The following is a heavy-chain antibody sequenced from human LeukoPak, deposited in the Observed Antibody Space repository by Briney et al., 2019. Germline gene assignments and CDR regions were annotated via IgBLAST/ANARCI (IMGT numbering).Heavy chain of an antibody. CDR3: ARITFGGVMAFDY. CDR1: GGSISSYY. CDR2: IYYSGST. J-gene: IGHJ4*02. Sequence: SEALSLTCTVSGGSISSYYWSWIRQPPGKGLEWIGYIYYSGSTNYNPPLKSRVTISVDTSKNQFSLKLSSVTAADTAVYYCARITFGGVMAFDYWGQGTLVTVSS. V-gene: IGHV4-59*08. D-gene: IGHD3-16*01.